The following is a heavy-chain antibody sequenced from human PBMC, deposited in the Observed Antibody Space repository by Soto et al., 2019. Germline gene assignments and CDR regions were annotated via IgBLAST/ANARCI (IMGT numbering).Heavy chain of an antibody. D-gene: IGHD6-13*01. CDR2: ISSSSSYI. CDR3: ARWLQRPPSYVDYGEERVGPAAAKYYMDV. Sequence: GGSLRLSCAASGFTFSSYSMNWVRQAPGKGLEWVSSISSSSSYIYYADSVKGRFTISRDNAKNSLYLQMNSLRAEDTAVYYCARWLQRPPSYVDYGEERVGPAAAKYYMDVWGKGTTVTVSS. V-gene: IGHV3-21*01. J-gene: IGHJ6*03. CDR1: GFTFSSYS.